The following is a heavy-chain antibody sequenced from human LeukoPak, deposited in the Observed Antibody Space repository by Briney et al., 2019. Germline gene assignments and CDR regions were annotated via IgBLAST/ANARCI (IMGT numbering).Heavy chain of an antibody. CDR1: GYSISSGYY. D-gene: IGHD3-10*01. CDR2: IYHSGST. V-gene: IGHV4-38-2*02. Sequence: SETLSLTCTVSGYSISSGYYWGWIRQPPGKGLEWIGSIYHSGSTYYNPSLKSRVTISVDTSKNQFSLKLSSVTAADTAVYYCARKRGLWFGEFTRAYYFDYWGQGTLVTVSS. J-gene: IGHJ4*02. CDR3: ARKRGLWFGEFTRAYYFDY.